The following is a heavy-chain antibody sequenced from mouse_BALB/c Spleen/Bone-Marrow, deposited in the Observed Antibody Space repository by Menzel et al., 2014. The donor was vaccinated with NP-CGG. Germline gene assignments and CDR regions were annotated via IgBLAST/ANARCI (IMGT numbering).Heavy chain of an antibody. J-gene: IGHJ2*01. D-gene: IGHD1-1*02. CDR2: IYYSGTI. CDR3: ARYYGNYFDY. Sequence: ESGPGLVKPSQPVSLTCTVTGISITTGNYRWSWIRQFPGNKLEWIGYIYYSGTITYNPSLTSRTTITRDTSKNQFFLEMNSLTAEDTATYYCARYYGNYFDYWGQGTTLTVSS. CDR1: GISITTGNYR. V-gene: IGHV3-5*02.